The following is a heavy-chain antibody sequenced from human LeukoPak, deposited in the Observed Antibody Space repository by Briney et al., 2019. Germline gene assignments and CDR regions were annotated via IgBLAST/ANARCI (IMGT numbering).Heavy chain of an antibody. CDR1: GYTFTSYD. D-gene: IGHD3-10*01. Sequence: PGASVKVSCKASGYTFTSYDIHWVRQAPGQGLEWMGWMNPNSGNTSYAQKFQGRVTMTRNTSVSTAYMELSSLRSEDPAVYSWARHPYYDGLGKYYMVVWGEGTTVTVSS. CDR3: ARHPYYDGLGKYYMVV. J-gene: IGHJ6*03. V-gene: IGHV1-8*01. CDR2: MNPNSGNT.